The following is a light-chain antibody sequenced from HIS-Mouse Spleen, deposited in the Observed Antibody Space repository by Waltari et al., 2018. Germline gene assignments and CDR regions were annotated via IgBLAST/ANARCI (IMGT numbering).Light chain of an antibody. CDR1: KLGDKY. CDR3: QAWDRSYSV. CDR2: QDS. J-gene: IGLJ2*01. Sequence: SYELTQPPSVSVSPGQTASITCSGDKLGDKYACWYQQKPGQSPVLVIYQDSKRPSGVPERFSGSNSGNKATLTISGTQAMDEADYYCQAWDRSYSVFGGGTKLTVL. V-gene: IGLV3-1*01.